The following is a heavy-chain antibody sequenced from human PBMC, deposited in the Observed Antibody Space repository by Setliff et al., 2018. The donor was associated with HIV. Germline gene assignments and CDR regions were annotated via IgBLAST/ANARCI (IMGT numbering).Heavy chain of an antibody. V-gene: IGHV1-69*05. CDR3: ARDFGGYCSSMSCPGLFDP. CDR1: GGPFSNYG. CDR2: IIPISGTA. D-gene: IGHD2-2*01. Sequence: GASVKVSCKASGGPFSNYGMSWVRQAPGQGLEWMGGIIPISGTANYAQKFQGRVTITTDESTGTAYMELSGLRSEDTAVYYCARDFGGYCSSMSCPGLFDPWGQGTLVTVSS. J-gene: IGHJ5*02.